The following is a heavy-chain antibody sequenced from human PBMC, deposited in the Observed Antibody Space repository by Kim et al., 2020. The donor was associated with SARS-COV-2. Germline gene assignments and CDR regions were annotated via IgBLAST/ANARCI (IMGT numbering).Heavy chain of an antibody. CDR1: GFTFSSYD. D-gene: IGHD3-10*01. Sequence: GGSLRLSCAASGFTFSSYDMHWVRQATGKGLEWVSAIGTAGDTYYPGSVKGRFTISRENAKNSLYLQMNSLRAGDTAVYYCARWAFAWFGEQLGRGPSYGMDVWGQGTTVTVSS. CDR3: ARWAFAWFGEQLGRGPSYGMDV. J-gene: IGHJ6*02. CDR2: IGTAGDT. V-gene: IGHV3-13*01.